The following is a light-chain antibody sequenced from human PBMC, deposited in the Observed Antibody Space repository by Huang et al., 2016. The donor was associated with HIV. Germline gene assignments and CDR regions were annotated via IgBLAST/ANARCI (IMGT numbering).Light chain of an antibody. J-gene: IGKJ2*01. CDR1: QNIDIY. CDR2: TAS. Sequence: EIQMTQSPSSLSASVGDTVTITRRASQNIDIYVNWYQQRPGKAPKLLIYTASSLQTGVPSRFSGSGSGTDFTLTIDSLQPEDFATYYCLQSYSMFRTFGQGTKLDFK. V-gene: IGKV1-39*01. CDR3: LQSYSMFRT.